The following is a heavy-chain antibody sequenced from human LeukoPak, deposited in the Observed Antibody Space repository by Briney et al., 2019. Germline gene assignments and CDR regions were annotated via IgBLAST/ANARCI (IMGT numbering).Heavy chain of an antibody. V-gene: IGHV3-30*18. CDR3: AKGLAVPATYYGMDV. CDR1: GFTFSSYG. CDR2: ISYDGSNK. Sequence: GRSLRLSCAASGFTFSSYGMHWVRQAPGKGLEWVAVISYDGSNKYYADSVKGRFTISRDNSKNTLYRQMNSLRAEDTAVYYCAKGLAVPATYYGMDVWGQGTTVTVSS. J-gene: IGHJ6*02.